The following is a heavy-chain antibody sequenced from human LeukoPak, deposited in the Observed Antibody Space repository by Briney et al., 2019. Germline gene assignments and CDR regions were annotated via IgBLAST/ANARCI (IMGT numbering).Heavy chain of an antibody. D-gene: IGHD2-2*03. CDR1: GFTFSSYA. CDR3: AKSGYCSSTNCRPFDY. J-gene: IGHJ4*02. V-gene: IGHV3-23*01. Sequence: GGSLRLSCAASGFTFSSYAMSWVRQAPGKGLEWVSAISGSGGSTYYADSVKGRFTISRDNSKNTLYLQMNSLRAEDTAVYYCAKSGYCSSTNCRPFDYWGQGTLVTVSS. CDR2: ISGSGGST.